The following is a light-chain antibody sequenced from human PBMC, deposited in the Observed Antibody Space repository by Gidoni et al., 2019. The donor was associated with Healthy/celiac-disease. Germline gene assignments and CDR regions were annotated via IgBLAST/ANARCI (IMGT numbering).Light chain of an antibody. CDR2: DAS. CDR1: QDISNY. J-gene: IGKJ3*01. Sequence: DIQMTPSPSSLSASVGDRVTIPCQASQDISNYVNWYQQKPGKAPKLLIYDASNLETGVPSRFSGSGSGTDFTFTISSLQPEDIATYYWQQYDNLPRTFGPGTKVDIK. CDR3: QQYDNLPRT. V-gene: IGKV1-33*01.